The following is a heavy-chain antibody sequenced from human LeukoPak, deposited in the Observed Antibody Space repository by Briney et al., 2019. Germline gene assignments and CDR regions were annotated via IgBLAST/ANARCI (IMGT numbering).Heavy chain of an antibody. CDR2: IHYRGST. J-gene: IGHJ4*02. CDR1: GGSISSYY. D-gene: IGHD6-6*01. CDR3: ARDLPGSSFFDY. V-gene: IGHV4-59*01. Sequence: SETLSLTCTVSGGSISSYYWSWIRQPPGKGLEWIGYIHYRGSTDYNPSLKSGVTMSVDTSKNQFSLKMSSVTAADTAVYYCARDLPGSSFFDYWGQGTLVTVSS.